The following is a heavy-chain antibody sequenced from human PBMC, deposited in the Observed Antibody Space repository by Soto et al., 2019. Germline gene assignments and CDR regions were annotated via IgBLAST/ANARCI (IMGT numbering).Heavy chain of an antibody. J-gene: IGHJ4*02. CDR1: GFTFSSYE. Sequence: ESGGGLVQPGGSLRLSCAASGFTFSSYEMNWVRQAPGKGLEWVSYISSSGSTIYYADSVKGRFTISRDNAKNSLYLQMNSLRAEDTAVYYCATADYDFWSGYPYWGQGTLVTVSS. CDR2: ISSSGSTI. V-gene: IGHV3-48*03. D-gene: IGHD3-3*01. CDR3: ATADYDFWSGYPY.